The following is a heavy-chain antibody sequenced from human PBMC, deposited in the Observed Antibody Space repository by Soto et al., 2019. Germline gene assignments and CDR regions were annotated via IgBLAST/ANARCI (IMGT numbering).Heavy chain of an antibody. J-gene: IGHJ4*02. V-gene: IGHV2-5*01. CDR2: IYWSDDK. D-gene: IGHD3-9*01. CDR3: AHLSIVTGYYNFDS. CDR1: GFSLNTTGVG. Sequence: QITLKESGPTLVKPTQTLTLTCTLSGFSLNTTGVGVGWIRQPPGKALEWLALIYWSDDKRYSPALKSRLTITKDTSKNQVVLTMTNMDPVDTATYYCAHLSIVTGYYNFDSWGQGTLVTVSS.